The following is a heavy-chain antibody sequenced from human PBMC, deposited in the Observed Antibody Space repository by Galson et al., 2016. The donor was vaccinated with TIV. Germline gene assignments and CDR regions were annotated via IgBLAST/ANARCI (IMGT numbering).Heavy chain of an antibody. Sequence: YFWGWIRLPPGKGLEWIGSIYHSGDMYYNPSLKSRVSLSIDTSSNQFSVRLSSVTAADTAVYYCARVNHRLQWSDRDYWGQGALVTVSS. CDR2: IYHSGDM. V-gene: IGHV4-38-2*02. CDR3: ARVNHRLQWSDRDY. CDR1: YF. J-gene: IGHJ4*02. D-gene: IGHD2-15*01.